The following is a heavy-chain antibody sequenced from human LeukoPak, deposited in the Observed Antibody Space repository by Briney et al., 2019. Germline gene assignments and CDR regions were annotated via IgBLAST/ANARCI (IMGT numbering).Heavy chain of an antibody. J-gene: IGHJ4*02. D-gene: IGHD3-22*01. CDR3: ARYYYDSSGYYSLGY. CDR2: ISGSGGST. V-gene: IGHV3-23*01. CDR1: GFTFSSYA. Sequence: GGSLRLSCAASGFTFSSYAMSWVRQAPGKGLEWVSAISGSGGSTYYADSVKGRFTISRDNSKNTLYLQMNSLRSEDTAVYYCARYYYDSSGYYSLGYWGQGTLVTVSS.